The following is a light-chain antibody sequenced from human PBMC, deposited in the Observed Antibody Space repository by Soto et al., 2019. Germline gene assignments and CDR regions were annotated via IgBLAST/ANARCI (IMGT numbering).Light chain of an antibody. V-gene: IGLV3-21*04. CDR2: YDS. CDR3: QVWDSSGDRV. Sequence: SYELTQPPSVSVAPGKTARITCGGNNIGSKSVHWYQQKPCQAPVLVIYYDSDRPSGIPERFSGSNSGTTATLTISRVEAGDEADYYCQVWDSSGDRVFGGGTKLTVL. J-gene: IGLJ3*02. CDR1: NIGSKS.